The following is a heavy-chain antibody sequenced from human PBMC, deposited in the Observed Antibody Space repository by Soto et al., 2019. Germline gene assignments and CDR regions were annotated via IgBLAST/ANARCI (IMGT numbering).Heavy chain of an antibody. CDR2: FNHSGDT. J-gene: IGHJ4*02. V-gene: IGHV4-34*01. Sequence: QVQLQQRGAGLLKPSETLSLTCAVYGGSLSGYYWSWIRQPPGKALEWIGEFNHSGDTNYNPSLKSRVSISASTFKNEVLLNPSPVTGADPAIYYCARHHVRGRNIAGAGEFWGQGTLVTVSS. D-gene: IGHD6-13*01. CDR3: ARHHVRGRNIAGAGEF. CDR1: GGSLSGYY.